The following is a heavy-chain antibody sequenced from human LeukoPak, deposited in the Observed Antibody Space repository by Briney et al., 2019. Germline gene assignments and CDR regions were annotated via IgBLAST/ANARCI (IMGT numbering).Heavy chain of an antibody. J-gene: IGHJ4*02. D-gene: IGHD3-22*01. CDR1: GGSISSSNYY. CDR2: IYYSGST. Sequence: ASETLSLTCTVSGGSISSSNYYWDWIRQPPGKGLEWIGSIYYSGSTYYNPSLKSRVTISVDTSKNQFSLKLSSVTAADTAVYYCARPYYYDSSGYFQEWGQGTLVTVSS. CDR3: ARPYYYDSSGYFQE. V-gene: IGHV4-39*01.